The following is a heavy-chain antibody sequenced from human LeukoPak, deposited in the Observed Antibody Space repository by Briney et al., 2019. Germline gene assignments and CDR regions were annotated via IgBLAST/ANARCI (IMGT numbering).Heavy chain of an antibody. CDR3: ARPRGFCSGGDCYADYGVDV. V-gene: IGHV3-33*01. J-gene: IGHJ6*02. CDR1: GFTFSSHG. Sequence: GRSLRLSCAASGFTFSSHGIHWVRQAPGKGLEWVALIYYDGSNKYYADSVKGRFTISRDNSKNTLYLQINNLRAEDAGVYYCARPRGFCSGGDCYADYGVDVWGQGTTVTVSS. CDR2: IYYDGSNK. D-gene: IGHD2-21*02.